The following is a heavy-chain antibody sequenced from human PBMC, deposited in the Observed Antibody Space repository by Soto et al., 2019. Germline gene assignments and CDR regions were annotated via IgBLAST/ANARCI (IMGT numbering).Heavy chain of an antibody. CDR1: GFTFSSYA. D-gene: IGHD3-22*01. V-gene: IGHV3-23*01. J-gene: IGHJ4*03. CDR3: SKPRGGRFLLVH. CDR2: ISGSGGST. Sequence: PGGSLRLSCAASGFTFSSYAMSWVRQAPGKGLEWVSAISGSGGSTYYADSVKGRFTISRDNSKNTLYLQMNSLRAEDTAVYFWSKPRGGRFLLVHRGHGTLVTVS.